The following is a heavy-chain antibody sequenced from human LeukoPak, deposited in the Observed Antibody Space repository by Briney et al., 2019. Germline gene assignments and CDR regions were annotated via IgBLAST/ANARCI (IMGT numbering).Heavy chain of an antibody. Sequence: SETLSPTCAVYGGSFSGYYWSWIRQPPGKGLEWIGEINHSGSTNYNPSLKSRVTISVDTSKNQFSLKLSSVTAADTAVYYCASKVGTLYFDYWGQGTLATVSS. CDR1: GGSFSGYY. V-gene: IGHV4-34*01. CDR2: INHSGST. CDR3: ASKVGTLYFDY. D-gene: IGHD1-26*01. J-gene: IGHJ4*02.